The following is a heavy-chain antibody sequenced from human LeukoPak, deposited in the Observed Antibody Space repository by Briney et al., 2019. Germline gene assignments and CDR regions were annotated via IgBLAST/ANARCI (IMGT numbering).Heavy chain of an antibody. CDR1: GYTLTELS. CDR2: FDPEDGET. V-gene: IGHV1-24*01. CDR3: ATGYHTVTTFGDYYYGMDV. D-gene: IGHD4-11*01. J-gene: IGHJ6*02. Sequence: ASVTVSCTVSGYTLTELSMHWVRQAPGKGLEWMGGFDPEDGETIYAQKFQGRVTMTEDTSTDTAYMELSSLRSEDTAVYYCATGYHTVTTFGDYYYGMDVWGQGTTVTVSS.